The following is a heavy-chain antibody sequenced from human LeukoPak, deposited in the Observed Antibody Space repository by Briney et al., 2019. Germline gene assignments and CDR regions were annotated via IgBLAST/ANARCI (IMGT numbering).Heavy chain of an antibody. Sequence: GGSLRLSCAASGFNFNNYWMTWVRQAPGKGLEWVANINQDGSQKYYVDSVQGRFTFSRDNAKNSLYLQMNSLRAEDTAVYYCARDFAAGPECFDYWGQGTLVTVSS. V-gene: IGHV3-7*01. D-gene: IGHD6-13*01. CDR2: INQDGSQK. CDR1: GFNFNNYW. J-gene: IGHJ4*02. CDR3: ARDFAAGPECFDY.